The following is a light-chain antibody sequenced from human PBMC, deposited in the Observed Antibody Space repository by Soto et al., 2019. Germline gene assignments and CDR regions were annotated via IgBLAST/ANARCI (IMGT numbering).Light chain of an antibody. CDR3: QHYNSYGT. J-gene: IGKJ1*01. V-gene: IGKV1-5*01. CDR2: DAS. Sequence: DIQVTQSPPTLSASVGDRVTITCRASQTISTWMAWYQQKPGKAPKLLVYDASTLQSGVASRFSGSGSGTEFSLTINSLQPEDFATYYCQHYNSYGTFGQGTKVDIK. CDR1: QTISTW.